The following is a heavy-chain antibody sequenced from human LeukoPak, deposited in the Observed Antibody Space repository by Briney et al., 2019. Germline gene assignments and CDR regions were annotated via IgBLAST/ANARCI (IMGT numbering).Heavy chain of an antibody. CDR2: IYYSGSM. CDR3: AREHYYYDSSGYYSDYFDY. CDR1: GGSISSTSYY. J-gene: IGHJ4*02. Sequence: SETLSLTCSVSGGSISSTSYYWGWIRQPPGKGQEWIGSIYYSGSMYYNPSLKSRVTMSVDTSKNQLSLKLSSVTAADTAVYYCAREHYYYDSSGYYSDYFDYWGQGTLVTVSS. D-gene: IGHD3-22*01. V-gene: IGHV4-39*07.